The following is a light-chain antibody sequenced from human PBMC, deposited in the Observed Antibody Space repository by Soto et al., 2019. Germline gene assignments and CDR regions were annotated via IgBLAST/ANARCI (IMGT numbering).Light chain of an antibody. CDR1: SSDVGRYNY. V-gene: IGLV2-8*01. CDR3: SSYAGNNKLI. CDR2: EVT. Sequence: QSALTQPPSASGSPGQSVTISCTGTSSDVGRYNYVSWYQQHPGKVPKLIIYEVTKRPSGVPERFSGSKSGNTASLTVSGLQAEDEADYYCSSYAGNNKLIFGGGTKLTVL. J-gene: IGLJ2*01.